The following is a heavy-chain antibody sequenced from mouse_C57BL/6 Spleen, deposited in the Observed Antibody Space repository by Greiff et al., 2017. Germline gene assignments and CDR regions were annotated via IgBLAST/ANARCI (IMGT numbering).Heavy chain of an antibody. J-gene: IGHJ2*01. V-gene: IGHV1-82*01. CDR3: ARDMGYGSSYDFDY. CDR1: GYAFSSSW. CDR2: IYPGDGDT. Sequence: VQGVESGPELVKPGASVKISCKASGYAFSSSWMNWVKQRPGKGLEWIGRIYPGDGDTNYNGKFKGKATLTADKSSSTAYMQLSSLTSEDSAVCFCARDMGYGSSYDFDYWGQGTTLTVSS. D-gene: IGHD1-1*01.